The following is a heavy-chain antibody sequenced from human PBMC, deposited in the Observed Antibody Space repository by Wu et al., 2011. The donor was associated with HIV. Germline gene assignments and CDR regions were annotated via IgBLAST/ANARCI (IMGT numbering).Heavy chain of an antibody. J-gene: IGHJ4*02. Sequence: QVQLVQSGAEVKKPGSSVKVSCKASGGTFSSSAFSWVRQAPGQGLEWMGGIIPLLNTINYAQKFQGRVTITTDESTSTAYMELSSLRSEDTAIYYCARSPFVSTMGYFDYWGQGTLVTVSS. CDR3: ARSPFVSTMGYFDY. CDR1: GGTFSSSA. D-gene: IGHD5/OR15-5a*01. CDR2: IIPLLNTI. V-gene: IGHV1-69*05.